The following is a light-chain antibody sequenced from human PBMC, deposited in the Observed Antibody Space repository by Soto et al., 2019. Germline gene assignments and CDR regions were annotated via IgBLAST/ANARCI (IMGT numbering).Light chain of an antibody. J-gene: IGKJ5*01. CDR2: GAS. CDR1: QSVSSSY. CDR3: QQYGSSIT. V-gene: IGKV3-20*01. Sequence: EIVLPQSPGTLSLSPGERATLYCRASQSVSSSYLAWYQQKPGQAPRLLIYGASSRATGIPDRFSGSGSGTDFTLTISRLEPEDFAVYYCQQYGSSITFGQGTRLENK.